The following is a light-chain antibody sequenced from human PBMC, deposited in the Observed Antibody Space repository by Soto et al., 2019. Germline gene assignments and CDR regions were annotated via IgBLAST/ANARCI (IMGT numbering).Light chain of an antibody. CDR2: GAS. CDR1: QRVSSNF. J-gene: IGKJ1*01. V-gene: IGKV3-20*01. CDR3: QQYGRSSWT. Sequence: EIVLTQSPGTLSLSPGERATLSCRASQRVSSNFLAWYQQKPGQTPRLLIFGASSRATGIPDRFSGSGSGTDFTLTISRLEPEDFAVYYCQQYGRSSWTFGQGTKVEIK.